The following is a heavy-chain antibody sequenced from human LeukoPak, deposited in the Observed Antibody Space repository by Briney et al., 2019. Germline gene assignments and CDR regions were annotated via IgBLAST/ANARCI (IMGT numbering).Heavy chain of an antibody. CDR3: ARGTLYYGSGIYPHPGKYYFDY. CDR2: INPSDSST. V-gene: IGHV1-46*01. J-gene: IGHJ4*02. D-gene: IGHD3-10*01. Sequence: GASVKVSCKASGYTFTSYYMHWVRQAPGQGLEWVGIINPSDSSTTYAQKFQGRVTMTRDTSTSTVYMELSSLRSEDTAMYYCARGTLYYGSGIYPHPGKYYFDYWGQGTLVTVSS. CDR1: GYTFTSYY.